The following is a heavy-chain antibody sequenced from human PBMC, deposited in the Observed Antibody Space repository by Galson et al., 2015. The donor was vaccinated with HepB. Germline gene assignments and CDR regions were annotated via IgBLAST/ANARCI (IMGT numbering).Heavy chain of an antibody. CDR3: ARLYCSGGSCYFDY. J-gene: IGHJ4*02. V-gene: IGHV3-64*01. Sequence: SLRLSSAASGFTFSSYAMHWVRQAPGKGLAYVSAINTNGGSTNYASSVKGRFTISRDNSKNTLYLQMGSLRAEDMVVYYCARLYCSGGSCYFDYWGQGTLVTVSS. CDR2: INTNGGST. CDR1: GFTFSSYA. D-gene: IGHD2-15*01.